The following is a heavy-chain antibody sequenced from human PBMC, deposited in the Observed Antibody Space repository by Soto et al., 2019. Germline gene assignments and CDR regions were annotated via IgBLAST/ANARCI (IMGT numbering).Heavy chain of an antibody. D-gene: IGHD4-17*01. CDR3: AKGPYGDSPTNLFDP. V-gene: IGHV3-23*01. CDR1: GFTFSSYA. CDR2: ISGSGGST. J-gene: IGHJ5*02. Sequence: GGSLRISCAASGFTFSSYAMSWVRQAPGKGLEWVSAISGSGGSTYYAGSVKGRFTISRDNSKNTLYLQMNSLRAEDTAVYYCAKGPYGDSPTNLFDPWGQVTLVTVSS.